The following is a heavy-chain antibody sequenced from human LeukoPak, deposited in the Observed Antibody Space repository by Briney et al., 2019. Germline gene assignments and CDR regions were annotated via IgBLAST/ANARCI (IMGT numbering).Heavy chain of an antibody. CDR2: IRRSRSTI. CDR3: ARDVDSSGWLDY. V-gene: IGHV3-48*01. Sequence: GGSLRLSCAASGFTFSSYSTNWVRQARGKGREWVSYIRRSRSTIYYAEFVKGRFTISRDNGKNSLYLQMNSLRAEDTAVYYSARDVDSSGWLDYWGQGTLVTVSS. J-gene: IGHJ4*02. CDR1: GFTFSSYS. D-gene: IGHD6-19*01.